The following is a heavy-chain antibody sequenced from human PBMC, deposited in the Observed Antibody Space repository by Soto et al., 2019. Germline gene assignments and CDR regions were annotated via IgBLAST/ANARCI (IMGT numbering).Heavy chain of an antibody. J-gene: IGHJ6*02. CDR1: GGSISSSSYY. V-gene: IGHV4-39*01. Sequence: QLQLQESGPGLVKPSETLSLTCTVSGGSISSSSYYWGWIRQPPGKGLEWIGSIYYSGSTYYNPSLKSRVTISVDTSKNQFSLKLSSVTAADTAVYYCARLPTLLLWFGEPDYTYGMDVWGQGTTVTVSS. CDR2: IYYSGST. D-gene: IGHD3-10*01. CDR3: ARLPTLLLWFGEPDYTYGMDV.